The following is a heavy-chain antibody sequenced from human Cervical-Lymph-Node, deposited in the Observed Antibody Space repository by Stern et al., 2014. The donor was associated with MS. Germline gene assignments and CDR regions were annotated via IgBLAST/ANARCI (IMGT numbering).Heavy chain of an antibody. CDR2: IYTSGST. J-gene: IGHJ4*02. D-gene: IGHD4-17*01. V-gene: IGHV4-61*02. CDR1: GGSISSGSYY. CDR3: ASGLYGDYGLFDY. Sequence: QVQLQESGPGLVKPSQTLSLTCTVSGGSISSGSYYWSWIRQPAGKGLAWIGRIYTSGSTNYKPSLKSRVTISVDPSKTQFPLKVSSVTAADTAVYYCASGLYGDYGLFDYWGQGTLVTVSS.